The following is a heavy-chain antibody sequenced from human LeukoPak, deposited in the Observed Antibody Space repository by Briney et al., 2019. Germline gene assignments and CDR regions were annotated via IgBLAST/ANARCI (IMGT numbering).Heavy chain of an antibody. CDR1: GGSISSSSYY. D-gene: IGHD4-23*01. V-gene: IGHV4-39*01. CDR3: ARPSDYGGSYWYFDL. CDR2: IYYSGST. Sequence: SETLSLTCTVSGGSISSSSYYWGWIRQPPGKGLEWIGSIYYSGSTYYNPSLKSRVTISVDTSKNQFSLKLSSVTAADTAVYYCARPSDYGGSYWYFDLWGRGTLVTVSS. J-gene: IGHJ2*01.